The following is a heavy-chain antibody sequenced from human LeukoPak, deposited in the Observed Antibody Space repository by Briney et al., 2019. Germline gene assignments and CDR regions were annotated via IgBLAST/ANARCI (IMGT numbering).Heavy chain of an antibody. Sequence: PSETLSLTCTVSGGSMFNYYWNWIRQPPGKGPEWIGYVYVNGITNYSPSLRSRGTISIATSKNQFSLRLTSVTAADTAIYYCARRAYYDSSGYHPTSGYFDLWGRGTLVSVS. V-gene: IGHV4-4*08. CDR2: VYVNGIT. CDR1: GGSMFNYY. J-gene: IGHJ2*01. D-gene: IGHD3-22*01. CDR3: ARRAYYDSSGYHPTSGYFDL.